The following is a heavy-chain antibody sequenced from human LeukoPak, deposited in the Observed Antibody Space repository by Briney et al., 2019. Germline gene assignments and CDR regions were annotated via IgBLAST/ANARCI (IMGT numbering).Heavy chain of an antibody. CDR2: ISAYNGNT. V-gene: IGHV1-18*01. CDR1: GYTFTSYG. D-gene: IGHD3-22*01. J-gene: IGHJ4*02. CDR3: ARDKHGSSGYYIHHPTFDY. Sequence: GASVKVSCKASGYTFTSYGISWVRQAPGQGLEWMGWISAYNGNTNYAQKLQGRVTMTTDTSTSTAYMELRSLRSDDTAVYYCARDKHGSSGYYIHHPTFDYWGQGTLVTVSS.